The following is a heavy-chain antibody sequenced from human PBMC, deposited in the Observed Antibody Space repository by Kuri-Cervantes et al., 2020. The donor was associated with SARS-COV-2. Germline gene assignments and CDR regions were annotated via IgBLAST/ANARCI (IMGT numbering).Heavy chain of an antibody. Sequence: ASVKVSCKASGYSFTNFGISWVRQAPGRGLEWMGWISTYSGDTIYPQKIQGRVTMTTDTSTSTAYMDLRGLRSDDTAVYYCARDSATGTRWGDLNGMDVWGQGTTVTVSS. D-gene: IGHD1-7*01. CDR2: ISTYSGDT. J-gene: IGHJ6*02. V-gene: IGHV1-18*01. CDR3: ARDSATGTRWGDLNGMDV. CDR1: GYSFTNFG.